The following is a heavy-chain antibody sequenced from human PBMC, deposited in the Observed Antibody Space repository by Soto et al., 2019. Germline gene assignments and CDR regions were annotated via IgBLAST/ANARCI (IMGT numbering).Heavy chain of an antibody. CDR3: ARDGGALNYDCLDY. CDR1: GGTFSRYS. V-gene: IGHV3-21*01. Sequence: GGSRRLSCAASGGTFSRYSMNGGRQAPGKGLEWVSSISSSSSYIYYADSVKGRFTISRDNAKNSLYLQMNSLRAEDTAVYYCARDGGALNYDCLDYWGQGTLVTVSS. D-gene: IGHD3-3*01. J-gene: IGHJ4*02. CDR2: ISSSSSYI.